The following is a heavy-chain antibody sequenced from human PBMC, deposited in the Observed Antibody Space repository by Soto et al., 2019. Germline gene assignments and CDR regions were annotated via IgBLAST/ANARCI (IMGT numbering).Heavy chain of an antibody. V-gene: IGHV3-7*03. J-gene: IGHJ3*02. Sequence: PGGSLRLSCAASGFTFSSYWMSWVRQAPGKGLEWVANIRQDGSKTYYADYVKGRFTISRDNSKNTLYLQMNSPRAEDTAVYYCVHQRYDCSGGSCYYGAFDIWGQGTMVTVSS. CDR3: VHQRYDCSGGSCYYGAFDI. D-gene: IGHD2-15*01. CDR1: GFTFSSYW. CDR2: IRQDGSKT.